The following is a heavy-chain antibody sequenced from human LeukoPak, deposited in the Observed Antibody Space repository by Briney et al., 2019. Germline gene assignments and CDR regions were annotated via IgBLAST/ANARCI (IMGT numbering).Heavy chain of an antibody. D-gene: IGHD5-24*01. V-gene: IGHV1-69*05. CDR1: GGTFSSYA. J-gene: IGHJ4*02. CDR3: ARDLARDGYSLFDY. CDR2: IIPIFGTA. Sequence: ASVTVSCKASGGTFSSYAISWVRQAPGQGLEWMGGIIPIFGTANYAQKFQGRVTITTDESASTAYMELSSLRAEDTAVYYCARDLARDGYSLFDYWGQGTLVTGSS.